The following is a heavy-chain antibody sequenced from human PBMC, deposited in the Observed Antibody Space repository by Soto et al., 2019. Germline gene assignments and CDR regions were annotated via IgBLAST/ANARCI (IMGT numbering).Heavy chain of an antibody. CDR3: ATDPPLQLPFLAWFYYYGMDV. CDR2: INPNSGGT. CDR1: GYTFTGYY. D-gene: IGHD3-3*01. Sequence: ASVKVSCKASGYTFTGYYMHWVRQAPGQGLEWMGWINPNSGGTNYAQKFQGRVTMTRDTSISTAYMELSRLRSDDTAVYYCATDPPLQLPFLAWFYYYGMDVWGQGTTVTVSS. J-gene: IGHJ6*02. V-gene: IGHV1-2*02.